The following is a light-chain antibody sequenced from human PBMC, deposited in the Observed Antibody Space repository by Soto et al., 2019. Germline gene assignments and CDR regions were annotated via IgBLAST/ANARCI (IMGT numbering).Light chain of an antibody. CDR2: EVN. CDR3: CSYAGTYTFV. Sequence: QSVLTQPASVSGSPGQSITISCTGTSNDIGTYNRVSWYQQPPGTAPKLIIYEVNNRPSGVPDRFSGSKSGNTASLTISGLQAEDEADYYCCSYAGTYTFVFGSGTKVTVL. V-gene: IGLV2-18*02. CDR1: SNDIGTYNR. J-gene: IGLJ1*01.